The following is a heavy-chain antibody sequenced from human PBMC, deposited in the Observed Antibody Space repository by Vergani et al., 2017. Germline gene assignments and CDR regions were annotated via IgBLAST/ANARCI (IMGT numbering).Heavy chain of an antibody. V-gene: IGHV1-69*04. J-gene: IGHJ4*02. CDR1: GYTFTSYG. CDR2: IIPILGIA. CDR3: ARDIKPTTRPTSFDY. D-gene: IGHD3-3*01. Sequence: QVQLVQSGAEVKKPGASVKVSCKASGYTFTSYGISWVRQAPGQGLEWMGRIIPILGIANYAQKFQGRVTITADESTSTAYMELSSLRSEDTAVYYCARDIKPTTRPTSFDYWGQGTLVTVSS.